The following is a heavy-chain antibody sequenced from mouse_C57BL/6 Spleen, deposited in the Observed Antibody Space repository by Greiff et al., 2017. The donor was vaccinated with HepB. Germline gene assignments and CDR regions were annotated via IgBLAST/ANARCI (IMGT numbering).Heavy chain of an antibody. CDR1: GYTFTDYY. CDR3: ARWTTTVVATDYFDY. V-gene: IGHV1-76*01. Sequence: VQLQQSGAELVRPGASVKLSCKASGYTFTDYYINWVKQRPGQGLEWIARIYPGSGNTYYNEKFKGKSTLTAEKSSSTAYMQLSRLTSEDSAVYFCARWTTTVVATDYFDYWGQGTTLTVSS. J-gene: IGHJ2*01. D-gene: IGHD1-1*01. CDR2: IYPGSGNT.